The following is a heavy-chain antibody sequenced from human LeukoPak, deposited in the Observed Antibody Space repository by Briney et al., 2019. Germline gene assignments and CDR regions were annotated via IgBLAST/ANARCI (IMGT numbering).Heavy chain of an antibody. Sequence: SEPLSLTCTVSGGSISSYYWSWIRQPAGKGLEWIGRIYTSGSTNYNPSLKSRVTMSVDTSKNQFSLKLSSVTAADTAVYYCARDVGDFWSGNYTDYYYYMDVRGKGTTVTVSS. J-gene: IGHJ6*03. V-gene: IGHV4-4*07. D-gene: IGHD3-3*01. CDR2: IYTSGST. CDR1: GGSISSYY. CDR3: ARDVGDFWSGNYTDYYYYMDV.